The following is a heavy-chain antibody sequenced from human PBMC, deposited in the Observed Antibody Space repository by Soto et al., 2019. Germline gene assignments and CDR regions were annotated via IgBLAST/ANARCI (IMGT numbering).Heavy chain of an antibody. CDR1: GFTVSSNY. D-gene: IGHD2-15*01. Sequence: GGSLRLSCAASGFTVSSNYMTWVRQAPGKGLDWVSVIYSGGLTFYADSVKGRFTISRDESKNTVYLQMNNLRAEDTAVYYCVRGSLFCSGGSCYLDWGQGTLVTVSS. CDR3: VRGSLFCSGGSCYLD. J-gene: IGHJ4*02. CDR2: IYSGGLT. V-gene: IGHV3-53*01.